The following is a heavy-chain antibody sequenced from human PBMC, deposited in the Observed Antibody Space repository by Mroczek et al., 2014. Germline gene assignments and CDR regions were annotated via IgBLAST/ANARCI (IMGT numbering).Heavy chain of an antibody. V-gene: IGHV4-59*01. CDR1: GGSISSYY. Sequence: QVQLQESGPGLVKPSETLSLTCTVSGGSISSYYWSWIRQPPGKGLEWIGYIYYSGSTNYNPSLKSRVTIPVDTSKNQFSLKLSSVTAADTAVYYCARGVDSSGYSSEYYFDYWGQGTLVTVSS. D-gene: IGHD3-22*01. CDR3: ARGVDSSGYSSEYYFDY. CDR2: IYYSGST. J-gene: IGHJ4*02.